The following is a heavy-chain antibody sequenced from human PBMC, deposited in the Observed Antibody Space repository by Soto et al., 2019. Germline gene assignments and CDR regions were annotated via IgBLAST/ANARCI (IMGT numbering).Heavy chain of an antibody. CDR3: ARGDSTDCSNGVCSFFYNHDMDV. Sequence: VASVKVSCKASGYTFTGYYMHWVRQAPGQGLEWMGWINPKSGGTSTAQKFQGWVTMTTDTSISTASMELTRLTSDDTAIYYCARGDSTDCSNGVCSFFYNHDMDVWGQGTTVTVSS. CDR2: INPKSGGT. J-gene: IGHJ6*02. D-gene: IGHD2-8*01. CDR1: GYTFTGYY. V-gene: IGHV1-2*04.